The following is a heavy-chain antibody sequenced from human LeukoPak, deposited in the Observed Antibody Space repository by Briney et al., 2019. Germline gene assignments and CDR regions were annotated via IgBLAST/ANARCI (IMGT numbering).Heavy chain of an antibody. J-gene: IGHJ4*02. CDR3: AKVQGYCSSTSCYALYFDY. V-gene: IGHV3-23*01. CDR2: IIGSGGST. D-gene: IGHD2-2*01. CDR1: GCTFSSYA. Sequence: GSLRLSCAASGCTFSSYAMSWVRQAPGKGLEWVSAIIGSGGSTYYADSVKGRFTISRDNSKNTLYLQMNSLRAEDTAVYYCAKVQGYCSSTSCYALYFDYWGQGTLVTVSS.